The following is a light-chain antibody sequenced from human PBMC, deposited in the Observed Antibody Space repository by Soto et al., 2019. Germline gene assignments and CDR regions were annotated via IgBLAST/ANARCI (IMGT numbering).Light chain of an antibody. J-gene: IGKJ1*01. CDR2: DAS. Sequence: EIVLTQSPATLSLSPGERATLSCRASQSIYSYLAWYQHKPGQAPRLLIHDASHRATGIPARFSGSGSGTDFTLTISSLEPEDFAVYYCQQRSNWPTFGQGTKVEI. CDR3: QQRSNWPT. CDR1: QSIYSY. V-gene: IGKV3-11*01.